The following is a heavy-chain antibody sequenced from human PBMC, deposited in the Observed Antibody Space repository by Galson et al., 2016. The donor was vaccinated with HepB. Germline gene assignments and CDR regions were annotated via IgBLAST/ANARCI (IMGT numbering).Heavy chain of an antibody. J-gene: IGHJ5*02. CDR2: IWYDGSNK. CDR1: GFTFSSSA. V-gene: IGHV3-33*01. Sequence: SLRLSCAASGFTFSSSAMHWVRQAPGKGLEWVAVIWYDGSNKYYADSVKGRFTISRDNSKNTLYLQMTSLRVEDTAIYYCARDGAVATGNEFDPWGQGTRVTVSS. CDR3: ARDGAVATGNEFDP. D-gene: IGHD6-19*01.